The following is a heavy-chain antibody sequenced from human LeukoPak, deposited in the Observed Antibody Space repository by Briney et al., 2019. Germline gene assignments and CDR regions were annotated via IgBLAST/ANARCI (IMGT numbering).Heavy chain of an antibody. CDR1: GVSMTGYY. Sequence: PSETLSLTCTVSGVSMTGYYWSWIRQPPGKELEYIGDIHYSGSTKYNPSLKSRESISIETSKNQFSLRLSAVSAADTALYYCVKRAETYFDYWGQGILVTVSS. V-gene: IGHV4-59*01. CDR2: IHYSGST. J-gene: IGHJ4*02. CDR3: VKRAETYFDY.